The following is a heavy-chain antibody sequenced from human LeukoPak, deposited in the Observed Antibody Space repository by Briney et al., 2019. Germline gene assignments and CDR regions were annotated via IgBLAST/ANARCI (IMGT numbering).Heavy chain of an antibody. J-gene: IGHJ4*02. Sequence: GASVKVSCKASGYTFTSYGISWVRQAPGQGLEWMGWISAYNGNTNYAQKLQGRVTMTTDTSTSTAYMELRSLRSEDTAVYYCATGGPVAAAGSLYFDYWGQGTLVTVSS. CDR3: ATGGPVAAAGSLYFDY. D-gene: IGHD6-13*01. CDR2: ISAYNGNT. CDR1: GYTFTSYG. V-gene: IGHV1-18*01.